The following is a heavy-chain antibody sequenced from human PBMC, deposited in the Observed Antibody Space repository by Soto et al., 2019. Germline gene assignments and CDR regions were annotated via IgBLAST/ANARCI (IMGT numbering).Heavy chain of an antibody. CDR3: ARGVERYYGMDV. CDR1: GGTFSSYA. Sequence: ASVKVSCKASGGTFSSYAISWVRQAPGQGLEWMGGIIPIFGTANCAQKFQGRVTITADESTSTAYMELSSLRSEDTAVYYCARGVERYYGMDVWGQGTTVTVS. CDR2: IIPIFGTA. V-gene: IGHV1-69*13. D-gene: IGHD2-21*01. J-gene: IGHJ6*02.